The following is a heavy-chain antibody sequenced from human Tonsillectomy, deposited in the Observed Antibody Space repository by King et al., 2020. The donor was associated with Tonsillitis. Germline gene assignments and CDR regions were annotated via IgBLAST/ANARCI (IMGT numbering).Heavy chain of an antibody. Sequence: QLQESGPGLVKPSETLSLTCTVSGGSFSSSSYYWGWIRQPPGKGLEWIGNIYYSGTTYYNPSLKSRVTISVDTSKNQFSLKLSSVTAADTAVFYWAGLTYYDYVWGSYLDAFDIWGQGTMVTVSS. D-gene: IGHD3-16*01. CDR2: IYYSGTT. J-gene: IGHJ3*02. CDR1: GGSFSSSSYY. V-gene: IGHV4-39*01. CDR3: AGLTYYDYVWGSYLDAFDI.